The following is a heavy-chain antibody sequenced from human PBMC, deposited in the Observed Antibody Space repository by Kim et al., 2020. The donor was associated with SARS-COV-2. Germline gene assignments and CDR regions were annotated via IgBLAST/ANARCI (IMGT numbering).Heavy chain of an antibody. D-gene: IGHD6-19*01. J-gene: IGHJ5*02. CDR2: INHSGST. CDR1: GGSFSGYY. Sequence: SETLSLTCAVYGGSFSGYYWSWIRQPPGKGLEWIGEINHSGSTNYNPSLKSRVTISVDTSKNQFSLKLSSVTAADTAVYYCARERYSSGWYGLRNCFDPWGQGTLVTVSS. V-gene: IGHV4-34*01. CDR3: ARERYSSGWYGLRNCFDP.